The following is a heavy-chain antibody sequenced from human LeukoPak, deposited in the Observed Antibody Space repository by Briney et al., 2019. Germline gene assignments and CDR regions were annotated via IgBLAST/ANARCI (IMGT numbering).Heavy chain of an antibody. D-gene: IGHD3-10*01. CDR2: IKQDGSEK. Sequence: GGSLRLSCEASGFTSSNYWMNWVRQAPGMGLEWVANIKQDGSEKYYVDSVKGRFTISRDNSENTLYLQMNSLRAEDTAVYYCAKDSLWFGELYYFDYWGQGTLVTVSS. CDR1: GFTSSNYW. CDR3: AKDSLWFGELYYFDY. J-gene: IGHJ4*02. V-gene: IGHV3-7*01.